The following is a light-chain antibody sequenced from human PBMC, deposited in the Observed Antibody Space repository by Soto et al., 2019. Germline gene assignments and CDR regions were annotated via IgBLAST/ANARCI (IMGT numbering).Light chain of an antibody. J-gene: IGKJ5*01. Sequence: DIQMTQSPSSLSASVGDRVTITCRASQSISSSLNWYQQKPGKAPKLLIYAASSLQGGVPSRFSGSGSGTDFTLTISSLQPEDFATYYCQQSYSSPQITFGQGTRLDIK. CDR2: AAS. CDR1: QSISSS. CDR3: QQSYSSPQIT. V-gene: IGKV1-39*01.